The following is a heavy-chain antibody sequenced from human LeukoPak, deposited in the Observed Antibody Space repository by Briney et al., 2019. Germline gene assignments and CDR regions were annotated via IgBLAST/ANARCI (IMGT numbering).Heavy chain of an antibody. CDR3: ARSTDYYDSSGYEPRRIYYFDY. V-gene: IGHV4-38-2*02. CDR1: GYSISSGYY. J-gene: IGHJ4*02. CDR2: IYHSGST. D-gene: IGHD3-22*01. Sequence: PSETLSLTCTVSGYSISSGYYWGWIRQPPGKGLEWIGNIYHSGSTYYNPSLKSRVTISLDTSKNQFSLKLSSVTAADTAVYYCARSTDYYDSSGYEPRRIYYFDYWGQGTLVTVSS.